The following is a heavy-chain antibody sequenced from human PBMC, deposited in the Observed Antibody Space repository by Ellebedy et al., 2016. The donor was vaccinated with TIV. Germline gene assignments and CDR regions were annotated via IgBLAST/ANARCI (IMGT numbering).Heavy chain of an antibody. V-gene: IGHV1-8*01. CDR3: AREISSPGAFDI. D-gene: IGHD2-15*01. CDR2: MNPNSGNT. CDR1: GYTFTSYD. Sequence: ASVKVSXKASGYTFTSYDINWVRQATGQGLEWMGWMNPNSGNTGYAQKFQGRVTMTRDTSTSTVYMELSSLRSEDTAVYYCAREISSPGAFDIWGQGTMVTVSS. J-gene: IGHJ3*02.